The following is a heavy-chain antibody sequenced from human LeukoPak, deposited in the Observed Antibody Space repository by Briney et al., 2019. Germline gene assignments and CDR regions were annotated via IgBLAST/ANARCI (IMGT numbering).Heavy chain of an antibody. CDR3: ARDPTVKAAGMLYYYYGMDV. CDR1: GVSISNYY. V-gene: IGHV4-59*01. Sequence: SETLSLTCTVSGVSISNYYWSWVRQPPGKGLGWIGNIYYSGSINYNPSLKSRVTISVDTSKNQFSLKLSSVTAADTAVYYCARDPTVKAAGMLYYYYGMDVWGQGTTVTVSS. CDR2: IYYSGSI. D-gene: IGHD6-13*01. J-gene: IGHJ6*02.